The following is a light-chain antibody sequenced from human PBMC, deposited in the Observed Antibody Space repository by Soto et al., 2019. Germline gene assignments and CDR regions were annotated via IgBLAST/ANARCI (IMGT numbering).Light chain of an antibody. J-gene: IGKJ4*01. CDR3: QQYNDWPHT. CDR2: GAS. V-gene: IGKV3-15*01. Sequence: EIVMTQSPATLSVSPGEGATLSCRASQSISSNLAWYQQKPGQAPKLLIYGASTRATGFPARFSGSGSGTEFTLTISSLQSADFAVYYCQQYNDWPHTFGGGTKVEIK. CDR1: QSISSN.